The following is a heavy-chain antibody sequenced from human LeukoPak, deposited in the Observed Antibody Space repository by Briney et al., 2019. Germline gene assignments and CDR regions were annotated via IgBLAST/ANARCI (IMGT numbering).Heavy chain of an antibody. CDR1: GGSFSGYH. J-gene: IGHJ4*02. D-gene: IGHD3-10*01. CDR2: INHSGST. V-gene: IGHV4-34*01. CDR3: ARGEITMVRGVTTFDY. Sequence: PSETLSLTCAVYGGSFSGYHWSWIRQSPGKGLEWIGEINHSGSTNYNPSLKSRVTISVDTSKNQFSLKLSSVTAADTAVYYCARGEITMVRGVTTFDYWGQGTLVTVSS.